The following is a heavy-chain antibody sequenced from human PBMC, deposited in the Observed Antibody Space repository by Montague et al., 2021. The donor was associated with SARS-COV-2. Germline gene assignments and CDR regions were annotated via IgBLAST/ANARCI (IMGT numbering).Heavy chain of an antibody. D-gene: IGHD3-22*01. CDR3: ARGRGGYYDSSGYYRTGGAFDI. Sequence: TLSLTCTVSGGSIRSGSYYWSWNRQPAGKGLVWIRCIYTSGTTDYSFSRKSRVTISAYTPKNQFSLKLSSVTAADTAVYYCARGRGGYYDSSGYYRTGGAFDIWGQGTMVTVSS. CDR1: GGSIRSGSYY. CDR2: IYTSGTT. V-gene: IGHV4-61*02. J-gene: IGHJ3*02.